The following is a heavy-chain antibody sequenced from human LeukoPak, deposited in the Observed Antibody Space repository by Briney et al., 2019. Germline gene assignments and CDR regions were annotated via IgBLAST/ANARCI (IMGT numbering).Heavy chain of an antibody. CDR2: INHSGST. J-gene: IGHJ3*02. Sequence: PSETLSLTCAVYGGSFSGYYWSWIRQPPGKGLEWIGEINHSGSTNYNPSLKSRVTISVDTSKNQFSLKLSSVTAADTAVYYCASSGWYEGAFDIWGQGTMVTVSS. CDR1: GGSFSGYY. CDR3: ASSGWYEGAFDI. V-gene: IGHV4-34*01. D-gene: IGHD6-19*01.